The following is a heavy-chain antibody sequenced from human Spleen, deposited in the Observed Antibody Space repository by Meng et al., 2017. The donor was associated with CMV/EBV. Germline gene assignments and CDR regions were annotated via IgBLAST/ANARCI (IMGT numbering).Heavy chain of an antibody. V-gene: IGHV3-74*01. CDR1: GSTFSSYS. J-gene: IGHJ4*02. Sequence: LSCAASGSTFSSYSMHWVRQAPGKGLVWVSHINSDGSTIIYADSVKGRFTSSRDNAKNTLYLQMNNLRVEDTAVYYCARKYDTTGLGHWGQGTLVTVSS. CDR3: ARKYDTTGLGH. CDR2: INSDGSTI. D-gene: IGHD1-1*01.